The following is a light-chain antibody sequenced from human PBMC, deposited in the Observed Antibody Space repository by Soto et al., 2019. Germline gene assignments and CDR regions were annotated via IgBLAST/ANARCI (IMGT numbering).Light chain of an antibody. J-gene: IGKJ4*01. V-gene: IGKV3-11*01. Sequence: EIVLIQSPATLSLSPGERATLSCRASQSVGSYLAWYQHKPGQAPRLLISDASNRAPGIPARFSGSGSETDFTLTISSLEPEDSAVYYCQQRSNWPSLTFGGGTKV. CDR2: DAS. CDR1: QSVGSY. CDR3: QQRSNWPSLT.